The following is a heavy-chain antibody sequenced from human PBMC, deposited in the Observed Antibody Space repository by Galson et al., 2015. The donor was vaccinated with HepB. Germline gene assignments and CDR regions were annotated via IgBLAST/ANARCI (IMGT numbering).Heavy chain of an antibody. J-gene: IGHJ2*01. V-gene: IGHV1-69*04. CDR2: IIPFFGIA. Sequence: SVKVSCKASGDTFSRNSITWVRQAPGQGLEWMGRIIPFFGIAAYAQNFQGRVTITADKSTNTAYMELIRLTSEYTAVYYCARDQTRKAGNLIVDWYLDLWGLGTLVTVSS. CDR1: GDTFSRNS. D-gene: IGHD2-15*01. CDR3: ARDQTRKAGNLIVDWYLDL.